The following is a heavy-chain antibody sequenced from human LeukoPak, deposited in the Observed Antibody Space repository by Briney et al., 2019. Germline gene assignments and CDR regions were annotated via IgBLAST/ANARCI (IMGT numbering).Heavy chain of an antibody. D-gene: IGHD3-3*01. J-gene: IGHJ6*04. V-gene: IGHV3-38-3*01. Sequence: GGSLRLSCAASGFTVSSNEMNWVRQAPGKGLEWVSSISGGSTYYADSRKGRFTISRDNSKNTLHLQMNSLRAEDTAVYYCANYDFWSDYKVDVWGKGTTVTVSS. CDR1: GFTVSSNE. CDR2: ISGGST. CDR3: ANYDFWSDYKVDV.